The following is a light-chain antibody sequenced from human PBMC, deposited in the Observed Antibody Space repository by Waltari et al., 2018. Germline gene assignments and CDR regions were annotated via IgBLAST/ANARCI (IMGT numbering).Light chain of an antibody. J-gene: IGLJ3*02. Sequence: QSALTQPASVSGSPGQSITISCTGTTYDIGYYDYVSWYQQHLGRAPKLIIYDVRGRPSGVSERFSGSKSGNTASLIISGLQADDEADYYCSSHTTRSTWVFGGGTKLTVL. CDR1: TYDIGYYDY. V-gene: IGLV2-14*03. CDR2: DVR. CDR3: SSHTTRSTWV.